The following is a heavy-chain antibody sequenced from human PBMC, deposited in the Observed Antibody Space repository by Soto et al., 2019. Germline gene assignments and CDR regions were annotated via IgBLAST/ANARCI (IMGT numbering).Heavy chain of an antibody. Sequence: QVQLVQSGAEVKKPGASVKVSCKASGYTFSSYAMHWARQAPGQRLEWMGWISSGNDNTKYSQKFQDRVTITRDTSASIAYMELSSLTFEDTAVYYCARDDGVASGTWGQGTLVTVSS. CDR1: GYTFSSYA. V-gene: IGHV1-3*04. J-gene: IGHJ5*02. CDR3: ARDDGVASGT. CDR2: ISSGNDNT. D-gene: IGHD6-19*01.